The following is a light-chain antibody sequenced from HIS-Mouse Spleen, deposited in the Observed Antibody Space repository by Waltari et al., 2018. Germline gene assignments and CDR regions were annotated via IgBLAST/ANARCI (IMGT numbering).Light chain of an antibody. CDR2: AAS. Sequence: AIRMTQSPSSFSASTGDRVTITCRASQGISSYLAWYQQKPGKAPKLLIYAASTLQSVVPSRFSGSGSGTDFTLTISCLQSEDFATYCCQHYYSYPLTFGPGTKVDIK. J-gene: IGKJ3*01. CDR1: QGISSY. V-gene: IGKV1-8*01. CDR3: QHYYSYPLT.